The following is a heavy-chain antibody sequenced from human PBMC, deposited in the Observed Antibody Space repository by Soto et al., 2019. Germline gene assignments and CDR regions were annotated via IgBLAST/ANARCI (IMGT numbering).Heavy chain of an antibody. Sequence: ASVKVSCKASGYTFTSYYMHWVRQAPGQGLEWMGWINPNSGGTNYAQKFQGWVTMTRDTSISTAYMELSRLRSDDTAVYYCARVALYGTHAFDIWGQGTMVTVSS. V-gene: IGHV1-2*04. CDR1: GYTFTSYY. CDR3: ARVALYGTHAFDI. D-gene: IGHD3-3*02. J-gene: IGHJ3*02. CDR2: INPNSGGT.